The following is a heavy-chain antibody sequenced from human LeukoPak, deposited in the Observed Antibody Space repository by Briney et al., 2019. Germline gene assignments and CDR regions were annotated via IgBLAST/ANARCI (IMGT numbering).Heavy chain of an antibody. D-gene: IGHD3-22*01. Sequence: GGSLRLSCAASGFTFSSYWMSWVRQAPGKGLEWVANIKRDGSEKYYVDSVKGRFTISRDNAKNSLYLQMNSLRAEDTAVYYCARVGDYYDSSGYYYWGQGTLVTVSS. CDR1: GFTFSSYW. J-gene: IGHJ4*02. CDR3: ARVGDYYDSSGYYY. V-gene: IGHV3-7*01. CDR2: IKRDGSEK.